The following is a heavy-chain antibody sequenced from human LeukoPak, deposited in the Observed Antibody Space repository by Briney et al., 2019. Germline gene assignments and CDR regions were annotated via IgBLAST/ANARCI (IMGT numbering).Heavy chain of an antibody. CDR2: INHSGST. D-gene: IGHD6-19*01. CDR1: GGSFSGYY. Sequence: SSETLSLTCAVYGGSFSGYYWSWIRQPPGKGLEWIGEINHSGSTNYNPSLKSRVTISVDTSKNQFSLKLRSVTAADTAVYYCARGGIAVAVRDYWGQGTLVTVSS. V-gene: IGHV4-34*01. J-gene: IGHJ4*02. CDR3: ARGGIAVAVRDY.